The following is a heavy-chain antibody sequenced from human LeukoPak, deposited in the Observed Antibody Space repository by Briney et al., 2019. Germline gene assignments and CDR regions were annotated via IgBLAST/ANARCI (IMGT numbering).Heavy chain of an antibody. CDR2: IYSGGST. CDR3: ASDYGAATRNWFDP. Sequence: GGSLRLSCAASGSTVSHNYMSWVRQAPGKGLEWISIIYSGGSTNYADSVKGRFTISRDHSKNTLYLQMNSLRVEDTAVYYCASDYGAATRNWFDPWGQGTLVTVSS. V-gene: IGHV3-66*01. D-gene: IGHD4-17*01. J-gene: IGHJ5*02. CDR1: GSTVSHNY.